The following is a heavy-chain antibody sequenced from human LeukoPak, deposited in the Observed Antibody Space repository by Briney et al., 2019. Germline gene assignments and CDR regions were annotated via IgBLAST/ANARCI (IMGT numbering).Heavy chain of an antibody. CDR3: AKPAATYYDSSGYSGY. Sequence: GGSLRLSCAASGFTFSNAWMSWVRQAPGKGLEWVAFIRYDGSNKYYADSVKGRFTISRDNSKNTLYLQMNSLRAEDTAVYYCAKPAATYYDSSGYSGYWGQGTLVTVSS. V-gene: IGHV3-30*02. CDR1: GFTFSNAW. J-gene: IGHJ4*02. CDR2: IRYDGSNK. D-gene: IGHD3-22*01.